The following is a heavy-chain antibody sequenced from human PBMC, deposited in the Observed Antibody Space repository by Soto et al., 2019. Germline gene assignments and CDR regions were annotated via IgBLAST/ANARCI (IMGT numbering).Heavy chain of an antibody. Sequence: EVQLVESGGGLVQRGGSLRLSCAASGFTLSSYWMHWVRQAPGKGLVWVSRISSDGTNVLHADSVKGRFTVSRDNAKNTFYLQMDSLRAEDTAVYYCARDQTVSGPSTLDSWGRGTRVAVSS. CDR3: ARDQTVSGPSTLDS. V-gene: IGHV3-74*01. CDR2: ISSDGTNV. J-gene: IGHJ4*02. D-gene: IGHD6-19*01. CDR1: GFTLSSYW.